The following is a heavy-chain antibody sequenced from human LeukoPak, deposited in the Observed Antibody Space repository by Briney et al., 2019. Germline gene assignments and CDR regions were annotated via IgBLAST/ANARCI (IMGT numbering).Heavy chain of an antibody. CDR2: ISYDGSNK. J-gene: IGHJ4*02. V-gene: IGHV3-30*03. CDR3: ARESGGYFDWLLYTSYYFDY. CDR1: GFTVSSNY. Sequence: QPGGSLRLSCAASGFTVSSNYMSWVRQAPGKGLEWVAVISYDGSNKYYADSVKGRFTISRDNSKNTLYLQMNSLRAEDTAVYYCARESGGYFDWLLYTSYYFDYWGQGTLVTVSS. D-gene: IGHD3-9*01.